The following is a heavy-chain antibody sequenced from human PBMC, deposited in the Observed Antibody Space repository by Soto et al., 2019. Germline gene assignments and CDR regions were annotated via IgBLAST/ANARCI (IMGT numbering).Heavy chain of an antibody. J-gene: IGHJ5*02. V-gene: IGHV4-34*01. CDR3: AREIRVAAAGTVWFDP. CDR2: INHSGST. CDR1: GGSFSGYY. Sequence: QVQLQQWGAGLLKPSETLSHTCAVYGGSFSGYYWSWIRQPPGKGLEWIGEINHSGSTNYNPSLKSRVTISVDTSKNQFSLKLSSVTAADTAVYYCAREIRVAAAGTVWFDPWGQGTLVTVSS. D-gene: IGHD6-13*01.